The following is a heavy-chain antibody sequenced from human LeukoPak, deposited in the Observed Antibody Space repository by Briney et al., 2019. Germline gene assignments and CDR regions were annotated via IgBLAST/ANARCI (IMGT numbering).Heavy chain of an antibody. J-gene: IGHJ6*03. CDR1: GGSTSSSSYY. CDR3: ARQRIYDILTGYYYYYYMDV. Sequence: PSETLSLTCTVSGGSTSSSSYYWGWIRQPPGKGLEWIGSIYYSGSTYYNPSLKSRVTISVDTSKNQFSLKLSSVTAADTAVYYCARQRIYDILTGYYYYYYMDVWGKGTTVTISS. V-gene: IGHV4-39*01. CDR2: IYYSGST. D-gene: IGHD3-9*01.